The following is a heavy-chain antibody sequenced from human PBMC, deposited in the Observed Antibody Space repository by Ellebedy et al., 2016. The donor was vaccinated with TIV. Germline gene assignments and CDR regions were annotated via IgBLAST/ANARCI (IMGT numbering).Heavy chain of an antibody. D-gene: IGHD6-19*01. V-gene: IGHV7-4-1*02. CDR2: IDTNSGNP. CDR1: GYTFTRYN. J-gene: IGHJ4*02. Sequence: AASVKVSCKASGYTFTRYNINWVRQAPGQGLEWMGWIDTNSGNPTYDQGFTGRFVFSLDTSVSTTYLQITNLKDDDTAVYYCAKHTGTGLYYFDYWGQGTLVTVSS. CDR3: AKHTGTGLYYFDY.